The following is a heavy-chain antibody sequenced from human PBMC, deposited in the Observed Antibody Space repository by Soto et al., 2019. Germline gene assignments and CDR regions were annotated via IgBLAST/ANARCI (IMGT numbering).Heavy chain of an antibody. J-gene: IGHJ4*02. CDR1: GFTFSSYA. CDR2: ISGSGGST. D-gene: IGHD6-13*01. Sequence: GGSLRLSCAASGFTFSSYAMSWVRQAPGKGLEWVSAISGSGGSTXXXXSXXXXXXXXRDNSKNTVSLQMNSLRVEDTGVYYCAKDSWYFDLWSQGSQVTVSS. CDR3: AKDSWYFDL. V-gene: IGHV3-23*01.